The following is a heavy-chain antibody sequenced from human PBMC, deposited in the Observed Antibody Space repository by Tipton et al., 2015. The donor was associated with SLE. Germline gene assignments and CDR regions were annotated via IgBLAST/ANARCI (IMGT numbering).Heavy chain of an antibody. CDR3: ARVGSGSYLDAFDI. Sequence: TLSLTCTVSGGSISSYYWSWIRQPPGKGLEWIGYIYTSGSTNYNPSLKSRVTISVDTSKNQFSLKLSSVTAADTAVYCCARVGSGSYLDAFDIWGQGTMVTVSS. J-gene: IGHJ3*02. V-gene: IGHV4-4*09. D-gene: IGHD1-26*01. CDR1: GGSISSYY. CDR2: IYTSGST.